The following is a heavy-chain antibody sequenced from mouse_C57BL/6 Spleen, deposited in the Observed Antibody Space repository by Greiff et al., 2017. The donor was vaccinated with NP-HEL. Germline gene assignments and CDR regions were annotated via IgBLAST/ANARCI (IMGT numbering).Heavy chain of an antibody. D-gene: IGHD2-12*01. CDR3: ARRGYYRGAMDY. J-gene: IGHJ4*01. V-gene: IGHV1-55*01. Sequence: QVQLQQPGAELVKPGASVKMSCKASGYTFTSYWITWVKQRPGQGLEWIGDIYPGSGSTNYNEKFKSKATLTVDTSSSTAYMQLSSLTSEDSAVYYCARRGYYRGAMDYWGQGTSVTVSS. CDR2: IYPGSGST. CDR1: GYTFTSYW.